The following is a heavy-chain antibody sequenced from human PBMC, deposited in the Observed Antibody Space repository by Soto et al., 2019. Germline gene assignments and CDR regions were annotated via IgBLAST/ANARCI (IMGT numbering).Heavy chain of an antibody. V-gene: IGHV1-18*01. Sequence: ASVKVSCKASGYTFTSYGISWVRQAPGQGLEWMGWISAYNGNTNYAQKLQGRVTMTTDTSTSTAYMELRSLRSDDTAVYYCARDDGFVVVPAASLEADYWGQGTLVTVSS. CDR2: ISAYNGNT. CDR1: GYTFTSYG. D-gene: IGHD2-2*01. J-gene: IGHJ4*02. CDR3: ARDDGFVVVPAASLEADY.